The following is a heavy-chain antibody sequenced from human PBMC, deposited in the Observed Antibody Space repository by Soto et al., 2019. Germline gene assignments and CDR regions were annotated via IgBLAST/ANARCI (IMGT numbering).Heavy chain of an antibody. CDR1: GGTFSSYA. Sequence: GASVKVSCKASGGTFSSYAISWVRQAPGQGLEWMGGIIPIFGTANYAQKFQGRVTITADESTSTAYMELSSLRSEDTAVYYCARARLRLGELSLNYYGMDVWGQGTTVTVSS. J-gene: IGHJ6*02. CDR2: IIPIFGTA. V-gene: IGHV1-69*13. CDR3: ARARLRLGELSLNYYGMDV. D-gene: IGHD3-16*02.